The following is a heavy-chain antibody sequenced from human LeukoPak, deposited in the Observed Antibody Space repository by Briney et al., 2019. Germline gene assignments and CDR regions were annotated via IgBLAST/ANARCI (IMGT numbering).Heavy chain of an antibody. CDR2: ISSTSSTI. J-gene: IGHJ5*02. Sequence: GGSLRLSCVASGFTFSSYNMNWVRQAPGKGLEWVSYISSTSSTIYYADSVKGRFTISRDTASNTMHLEMNNLRIEDTAVYYCMRDYMGWFDPWGQGSLVTVSS. V-gene: IGHV3-48*01. CDR3: MRDYMGWFDP. D-gene: IGHD3-10*01. CDR1: GFTFSSYN.